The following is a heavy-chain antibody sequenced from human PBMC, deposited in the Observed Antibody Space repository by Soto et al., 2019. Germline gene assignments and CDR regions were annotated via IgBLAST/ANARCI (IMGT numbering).Heavy chain of an antibody. CDR2: VYYTGDT. V-gene: IGHV4-59*08. CDR1: SGPDRSHN. Sequence: QVQLQQSGPRLVKPSETLSLTCTVSSGPDRSHNWGWIRQPPGRGLEWIGYVYYTGDTAYNPSLSSRVSISADNSTNAISLTLSSVTAADTAVYYCVRQGIDYLHGLVDVWGQGTTVSVSS. D-gene: IGHD4-17*01. J-gene: IGHJ6*02. CDR3: VRQGIDYLHGLVDV.